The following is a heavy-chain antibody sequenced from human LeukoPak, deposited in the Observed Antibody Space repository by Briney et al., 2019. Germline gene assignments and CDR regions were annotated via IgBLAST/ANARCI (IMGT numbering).Heavy chain of an antibody. CDR3: ARVTAYNSRGWYWTAQYYYYYYMDV. CDR1: GGSFSGYY. V-gene: IGHV4-34*01. J-gene: IGHJ6*03. D-gene: IGHD6-19*01. CDR2: INHSGST. Sequence: SETLSLTCAVYGGSFSGYYWSWIRQPPGKGLEWIGEINHSGSTNYNPSLKSRVTISVDTSKNRFSLKLSSVTAADTAVYYCARVTAYNSRGWYWTAQYYYYYYMDVWGKGTTVTVSS.